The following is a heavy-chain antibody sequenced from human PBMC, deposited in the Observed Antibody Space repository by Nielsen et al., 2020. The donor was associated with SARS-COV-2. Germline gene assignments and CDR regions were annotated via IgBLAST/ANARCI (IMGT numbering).Heavy chain of an antibody. CDR3: TRAGNYRHDY. CDR1: GFTFSSYS. CDR2: ISSSSSYI. D-gene: IGHD1-7*01. Sequence: GESLKISCAASGFTFSSYSMNWVRQAPGKGLEWVSSISSSSSYIYYADSVKGRFTISRDNAKNSLYLQMNSLRAEDTAVYYCTRAGNYRHDYWGQGTLVTVSS. J-gene: IGHJ4*02. V-gene: IGHV3-21*01.